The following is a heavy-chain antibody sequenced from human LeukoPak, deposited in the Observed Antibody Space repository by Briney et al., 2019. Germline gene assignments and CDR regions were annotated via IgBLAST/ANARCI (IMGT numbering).Heavy chain of an antibody. CDR1: GYTFTGYY. V-gene: IGHV1-8*02. D-gene: IGHD2-15*01. Sequence: ASVKVSCKASGYTFTGYYMHWVRQAPGQGLEWMGWMNPNSGNTGYAQKFQGRVTMTRNTSISTAYMELSSLRSEDTAVYYCALVAATGDDAFDIWGQGTMVTVSS. J-gene: IGHJ3*02. CDR3: ALVAATGDDAFDI. CDR2: MNPNSGNT.